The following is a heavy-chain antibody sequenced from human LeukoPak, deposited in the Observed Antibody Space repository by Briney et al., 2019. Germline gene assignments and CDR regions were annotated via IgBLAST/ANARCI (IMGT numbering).Heavy chain of an antibody. J-gene: IGHJ5*02. D-gene: IGHD5-12*01. CDR3: AKEEVARGWFDP. CDR1: GFTFISYW. CDR2: IRYDGSNK. V-gene: IGHV3-30*02. Sequence: GGSLRLSCAASGFTFISYWMSWVRQAPGKGLEWVAFIRYDGSNKYYADSVKGRFTISRDNSKNTLYLQMKSLRAEDTAVYYCAKEEVARGWFDPWGQGTLVTVSS.